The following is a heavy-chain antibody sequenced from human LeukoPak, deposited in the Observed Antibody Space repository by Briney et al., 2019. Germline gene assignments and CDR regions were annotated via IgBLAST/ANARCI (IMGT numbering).Heavy chain of an antibody. D-gene: IGHD4-11*01. CDR2: ISWNSDSI. J-gene: IGHJ4*02. V-gene: IGHV3-9*01. CDR1: GFTFNDYA. Sequence: GGSLRLSCAASGFTFNDYAMHWVRQAPGKGLEWVSGISWNSDSIGYADSVKGRFIISRDNAKNSLYLQLNSLRAEDTALYYCAKDPGRADYIGDFDYWGQGTLVTVSS. CDR3: AKDPGRADYIGDFDY.